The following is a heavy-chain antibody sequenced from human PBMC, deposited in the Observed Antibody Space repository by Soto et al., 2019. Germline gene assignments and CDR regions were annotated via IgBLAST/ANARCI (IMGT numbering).Heavy chain of an antibody. J-gene: IGHJ5*02. CDR2: ISNDRSNK. D-gene: IGHD3-9*01. CDR3: AKDCCNDILTGPDP. Sequence: PGGSLRLSCAASGFTFSSYSMNWVRQAPGKGLEWVALISNDRSNKYYADSVKGRFTISRDNSKNTLNLQMNSLRAEDTAVYYCAKDCCNDILTGPDPWGQGTLVTVSS. CDR1: GFTFSSYS. V-gene: IGHV3-30*18.